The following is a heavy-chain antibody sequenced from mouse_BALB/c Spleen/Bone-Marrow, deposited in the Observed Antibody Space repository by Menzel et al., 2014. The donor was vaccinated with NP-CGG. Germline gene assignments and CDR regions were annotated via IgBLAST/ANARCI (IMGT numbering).Heavy chain of an antibody. CDR2: IDPSNSET. D-gene: IGHD1-2*01. J-gene: IGHJ3*01. V-gene: IGHV1-74*04. Sequence: LQQSGPELERPGASVKMSCKASGYTFTSYWMHWANQRPGRGLEWIGMIDPSNSETRLNHKFNDKAALNVDKSSNTAYMQHSSLTSEDSAVYYCATAATWFDDWGQGTLVTVSA. CDR1: GYTFTSYW. CDR3: ATAATWFDD.